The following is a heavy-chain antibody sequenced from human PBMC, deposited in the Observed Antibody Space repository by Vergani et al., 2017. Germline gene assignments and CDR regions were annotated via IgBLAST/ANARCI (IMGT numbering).Heavy chain of an antibody. CDR2: IHPADSDT. V-gene: IGHV5-51*01. D-gene: IGHD3-22*01. Sequence: EVQLVQSGAEVKKPGESLKISCQISGYSFTNYWIGWVCQMPGKGLEWMGIIHPADSDTRYSPSFQGQVTISVDKSISPAYLQRSSLRASDSAMYYCARLYGRDSSGNKYFDYWGQGTLVTVSS. J-gene: IGHJ4*02. CDR3: ARLYGRDSSGNKYFDY. CDR1: GYSFTNYW.